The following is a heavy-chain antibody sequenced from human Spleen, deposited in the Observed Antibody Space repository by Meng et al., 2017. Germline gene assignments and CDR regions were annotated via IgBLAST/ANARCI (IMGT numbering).Heavy chain of an antibody. V-gene: IGHV4-34*01. D-gene: IGHD6-19*01. J-gene: IGHJ5*02. CDR3: ARATSMGSGWYRAVLWFDP. CDR1: GGSFSGYY. CDR2: INHSGST. Sequence: QVPLQERGAGLLKPSETLSLNCAVYGGSFSGYYWSWICQPPGRGLEWIGEINHSGSTNYNPSLKSRVTISVDTSKNQFSLKLSSVTAADTAVYYCARATSMGSGWYRAVLWFDPWGQGTLVTVSS.